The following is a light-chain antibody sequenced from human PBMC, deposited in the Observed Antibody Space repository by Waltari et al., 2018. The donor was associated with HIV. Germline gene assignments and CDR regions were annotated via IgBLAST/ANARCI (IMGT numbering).Light chain of an antibody. CDR3: SSYTSSSTLVV. V-gene: IGLV2-14*01. CDR1: TSDIGAYNY. Sequence: QSALTQPASVSGSPGQSIAISCTGTTSDIGAYNYVSWYQQYPGKAPKLMIYDVTSRPSGVSSRFSGSKSGNTASLTISGLQAEDEADYYCSSYTSSSTLVVFGGGTKLTVL. J-gene: IGLJ2*01. CDR2: DVT.